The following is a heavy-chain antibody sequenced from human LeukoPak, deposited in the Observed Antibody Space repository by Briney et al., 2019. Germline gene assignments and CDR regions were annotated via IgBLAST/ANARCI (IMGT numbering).Heavy chain of an antibody. D-gene: IGHD6-13*01. V-gene: IGHV3-53*01. CDR3: ARVRNVAAAAIFDY. CDR2: LYSVGTT. CDR1: GFTVSSNY. J-gene: IGHJ4*02. Sequence: GGSLRLSCAASGFTVSSNYMSWVRQAPEKGLEWVSVLYSVGTTYYADSVKGRFTISRDNSKNTLYLQMNSLRAEDTAVYYCARVRNVAAAAIFDYWGQGTLVTVSS.